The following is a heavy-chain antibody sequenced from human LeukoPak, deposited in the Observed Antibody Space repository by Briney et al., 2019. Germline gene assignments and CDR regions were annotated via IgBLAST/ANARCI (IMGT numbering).Heavy chain of an antibody. J-gene: IGHJ6*02. Sequence: SGGSLRLSCAASGFTFSSYAMSWVRQAPGKGLEWVSGISGSGGDTYYADSVKGRFTIFRDNVKNTLYLQMNSLRAEDTALYYCAKGGSCTSTGCYTGYYYYGMDVWGQGITVTVSS. D-gene: IGHD2-2*02. CDR1: GFTFSSYA. CDR3: AKGGSCTSTGCYTGYYYYGMDV. CDR2: ISGSGGDT. V-gene: IGHV3-23*01.